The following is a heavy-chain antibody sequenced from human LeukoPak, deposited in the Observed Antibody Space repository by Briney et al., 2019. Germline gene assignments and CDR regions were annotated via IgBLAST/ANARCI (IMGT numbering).Heavy chain of an antibody. J-gene: IGHJ6*03. CDR3: ARPRIAAAGTDNYYYYMDV. Sequence: SVKVSCKASGGTFSSYAISWVRQAPGQGLEWMGGIIPIFGTANYAQKFQGRVTITAGESTCTAYMELSSLRSEDTAVYYCARPRIAAAGTDNYYYYMDVWGKGTTVTVSS. V-gene: IGHV1-69*13. D-gene: IGHD6-13*01. CDR1: GGTFSSYA. CDR2: IIPIFGTA.